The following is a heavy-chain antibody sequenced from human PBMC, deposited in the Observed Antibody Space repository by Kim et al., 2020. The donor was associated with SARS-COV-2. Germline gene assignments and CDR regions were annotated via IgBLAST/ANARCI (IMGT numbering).Heavy chain of an antibody. V-gene: IGHV1-18*01. J-gene: IGHJ4*02. CDR3: AREIYHDY. D-gene: IGHD3-16*02. CDR1: GYTFTTYN. Sequence: ASVKVSCKASGYTFTTYNIDWVRQAPGQGLEWMGWISPNNGNTNYAQKLQGRVTMTTDTSTSTAYMELRGLTSDDTAVYYCAREIYHDYWGQGALITVSS. CDR2: ISPNNGNT.